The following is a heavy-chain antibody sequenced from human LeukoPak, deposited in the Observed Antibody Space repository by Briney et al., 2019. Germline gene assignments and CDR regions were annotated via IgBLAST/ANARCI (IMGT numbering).Heavy chain of an antibody. V-gene: IGHV4-39*07. D-gene: IGHD6-13*01. CDR2: IYYSGST. J-gene: IGHJ6*02. CDR1: GGSISSSSYY. CDR3: ARDGTDYGMDV. Sequence: SETLSLTCTVSGGSISSSSYYWGWIRQPPGKGLEWIGSIYYSGSTYYNPSLKSRVTISVDTSKNQFSLKLSSVTAADTAVYYCARDGTDYGMDVWGQGTTVTVSS.